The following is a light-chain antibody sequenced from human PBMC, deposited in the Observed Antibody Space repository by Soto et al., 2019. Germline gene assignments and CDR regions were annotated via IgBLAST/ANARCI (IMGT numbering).Light chain of an antibody. Sequence: QSVLTQPPSASGTPGQRVTISCSGSSSNIGINTVHWYQQLPGSAPKLLIFSNHQRPSGVPDRFSCSKSGTAASLAISGRQSEDEADYYCAAWDDSLNGVVFGGGTKVTVL. CDR3: AAWDDSLNGVV. CDR2: SNH. J-gene: IGLJ2*01. V-gene: IGLV1-44*01. CDR1: SSNIGINT.